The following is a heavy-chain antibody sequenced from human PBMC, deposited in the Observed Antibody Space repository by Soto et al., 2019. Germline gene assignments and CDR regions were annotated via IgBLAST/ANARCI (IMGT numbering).Heavy chain of an antibody. Sequence: PSETLSLTFTVSGGSISSGDYYWSRIRQPPGKGLEWIGSIYHSGNTYYNPSLKSRVTISLYTSKNQFSLKLTSVTAADTAMYYCARVKLAGRGGFRYGGQGTLVTVSS. CDR1: GGSISSGDYY. D-gene: IGHD2-15*01. CDR2: IYHSGNT. J-gene: IGHJ4*02. CDR3: ARVKLAGRGGFRY. V-gene: IGHV4-39*07.